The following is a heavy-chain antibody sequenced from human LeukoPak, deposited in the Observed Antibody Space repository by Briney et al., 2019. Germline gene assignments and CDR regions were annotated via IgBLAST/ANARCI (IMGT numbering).Heavy chain of an antibody. D-gene: IGHD6-19*01. Sequence: GGSLRLACAASVFTFSSYSMDWVRQAPEKGLEWVSYISSSSSTIYYADSVKGRFTISRDNAKNTLYLQMNSLRAEDTAVYYCARDLGRAVADYWGQGTLVTVSS. CDR1: VFTFSSYS. V-gene: IGHV3-48*04. CDR2: ISSSSSTI. CDR3: ARDLGRAVADY. J-gene: IGHJ4*02.